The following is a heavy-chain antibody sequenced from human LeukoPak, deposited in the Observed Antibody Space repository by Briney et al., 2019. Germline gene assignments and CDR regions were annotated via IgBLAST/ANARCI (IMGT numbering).Heavy chain of an antibody. V-gene: IGHV3-43*02. D-gene: IGHD6-6*01. CDR2: ISGDGGST. CDR1: GFTFDEYA. CDR3: AKENTYSSSSGLDY. J-gene: IGHJ4*02. Sequence: GGSLRLSCAACGFTFDEYAMHWVRHARGKGVEWVSLISGDGGSTHYVDYVKGRFTISRDNRKNSLYLQMNSLRTEDTALYYCAKENTYSSSSGLDYWGQGTLVTVSS.